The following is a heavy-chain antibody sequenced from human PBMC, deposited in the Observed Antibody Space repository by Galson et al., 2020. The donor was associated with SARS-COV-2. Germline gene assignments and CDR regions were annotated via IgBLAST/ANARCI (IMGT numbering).Heavy chain of an antibody. J-gene: IGHJ3*02. D-gene: IGHD4-17*01. Sequence: SETLSLTCAVSGTSISSGSYSWNWIRQPPGKGLEWIGYISHSGGTYYNPSLKSRVTISGDRSQNQFSLRLSSVTAADTAVYYCARLHYGEYAPEAFGIWGAGTMVTVAS. CDR3: ARLHYGEYAPEAFGI. V-gene: IGHV4-30-2*01. CDR1: GTSISSGSYS. CDR2: ISHSGGT.